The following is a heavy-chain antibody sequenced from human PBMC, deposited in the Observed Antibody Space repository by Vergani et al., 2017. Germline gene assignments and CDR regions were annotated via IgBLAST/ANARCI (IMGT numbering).Heavy chain of an antibody. Sequence: QVQLQESGPGLVKSSETLFLTCSVSGGPISRYYWSWIRQPPGKGLEWIGYIYYSGSTNYNPSLKSRVTISVDTSKNQFSLKLSSVTAADTAVYYCARNXYCGGDCYSDAFDIWGQGTMVTVSS. J-gene: IGHJ3*02. V-gene: IGHV4-59*01. CDR1: GGPISRYY. D-gene: IGHD2-21*02. CDR3: ARNXYCGGDCYSDAFDI. CDR2: IYYSGST.